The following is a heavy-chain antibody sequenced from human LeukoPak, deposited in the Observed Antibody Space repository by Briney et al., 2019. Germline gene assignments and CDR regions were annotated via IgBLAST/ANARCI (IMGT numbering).Heavy chain of an antibody. V-gene: IGHV1-18*01. CDR2: ISAYNGNT. D-gene: IGHD2-2*01. CDR1: GYTFTSYG. J-gene: IGHJ4*02. Sequence: GASVKVSCKASGYTFTSYGISWVRQAPGQGLEWMGWISAYNGNTNYAQKLQGRVTITADESTSTAYMELSSLRSEDTAVYYCARDPRPVVPAARRAGRGGHFDYWGQGTLVTVSS. CDR3: ARDPRPVVPAARRAGRGGHFDY.